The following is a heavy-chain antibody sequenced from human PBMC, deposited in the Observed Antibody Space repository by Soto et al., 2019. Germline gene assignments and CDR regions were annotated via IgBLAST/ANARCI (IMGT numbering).Heavy chain of an antibody. Sequence: QVQLVESGGGVVQPGRSLRLSCAASGFTFSSYAMHWVRQAPGKGLEWVAVISYDGSNKYYADSVKGRFTISRDNSKNTLYLQMNSLRAEDAAVYYCARAREAARPLNYWGQGNLVTVSS. CDR3: ARAREAARPLNY. CDR2: ISYDGSNK. CDR1: GFTFSSYA. J-gene: IGHJ4*02. D-gene: IGHD6-6*01. V-gene: IGHV3-30-3*01.